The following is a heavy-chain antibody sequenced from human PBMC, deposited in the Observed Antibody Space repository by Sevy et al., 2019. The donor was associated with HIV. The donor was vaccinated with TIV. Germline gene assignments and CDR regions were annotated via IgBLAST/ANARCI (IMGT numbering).Heavy chain of an antibody. J-gene: IGHJ4*02. D-gene: IGHD3-22*01. CDR2: INPNSGGT. CDR3: ASDHDSSGYYPFGY. V-gene: IGHV1-2*02. CDR1: GYTFTGYY. Sequence: ASVKVSCKASGYTFTGYYLHWVRQAPGQGLEWMGWINPNSGGTNYAQKFQGRVTMTRDTSISTAYMELSRLRSDETAVYYCASDHDSSGYYPFGYWGQGTLVTVSS.